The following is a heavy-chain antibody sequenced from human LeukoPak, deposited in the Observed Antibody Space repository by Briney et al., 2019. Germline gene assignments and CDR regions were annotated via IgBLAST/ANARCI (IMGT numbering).Heavy chain of an antibody. V-gene: IGHV3-21*04. J-gene: IGHJ4*02. D-gene: IGHD3-22*01. Sequence: GGSLRLSCAASGFTFSSYSMSWVRQAPGKGLEWVSSISSSSSYIYYADSVKGRFTISRDNAKNSLYLQMNSLRPEDTAFYYCAKDVQMTSNAYYNYFDYWGQGTLVTVSS. CDR2: ISSSSSYI. CDR3: AKDVQMTSNAYYNYFDY. CDR1: GFTFSSYS.